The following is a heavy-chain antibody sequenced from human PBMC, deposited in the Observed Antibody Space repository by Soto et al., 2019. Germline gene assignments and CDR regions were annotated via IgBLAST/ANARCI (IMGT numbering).Heavy chain of an antibody. J-gene: IGHJ6*02. D-gene: IGHD5-12*01. Sequence: GGSLRLSCAASGFTFSSYAMSWVRQAPGKGLEWVSAISGSGGSTYYADSVKGRFTISRDNSKNTLYLQMNSLRAEDTAVYYCAKGHDIVATIAYYYGMDVWGQGTTVTVSS. CDR1: GFTFSSYA. CDR2: ISGSGGST. CDR3: AKGHDIVATIAYYYGMDV. V-gene: IGHV3-23*01.